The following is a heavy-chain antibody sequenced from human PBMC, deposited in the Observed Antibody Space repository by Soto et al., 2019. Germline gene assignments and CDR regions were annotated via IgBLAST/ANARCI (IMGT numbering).Heavy chain of an antibody. CDR2: IYHSGYT. V-gene: IGHV4-4*07. D-gene: IGHD6-19*01. CDR3: ARVAGAKFDF. CDR1: GGSINTYY. J-gene: IGHJ4*02. Sequence: QVQLQESGPGLVKPSGTLSLTCTVSGGSINTYYWSWIRQPAGKGLEWIGRIYHSGYTNPNSSLKSRLTTSVDTSKNQFFLRLSSVTAADTAVYYCARVAGAKFDFWGQGMLVTVSS.